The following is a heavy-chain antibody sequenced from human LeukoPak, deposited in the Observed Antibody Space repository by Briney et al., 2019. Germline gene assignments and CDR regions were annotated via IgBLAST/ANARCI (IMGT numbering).Heavy chain of an antibody. CDR3: ARERGWLQFPDAFDI. CDR2: IKGDGSEL. Sequence: GGSLRLSCAASGFTFSRYWMNWVRQAPGKGLEWVATIKGDGSELAYVDSVKGRFTISRDNSKNTLYLQMNSLRAEDTAVYYCARERGWLQFPDAFDIWGQRTMVTVSS. V-gene: IGHV3-7*03. CDR1: GFTFSRYW. J-gene: IGHJ3*02. D-gene: IGHD5-24*01.